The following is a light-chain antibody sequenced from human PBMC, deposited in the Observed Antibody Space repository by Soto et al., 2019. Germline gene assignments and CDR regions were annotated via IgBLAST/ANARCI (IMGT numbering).Light chain of an antibody. CDR1: QSISSW. CDR2: KAS. CDR3: QQYNSYPLT. V-gene: IGKV1-5*03. Sequence: DIPMTQSPSTLSASVGDRVTITCRASQSISSWLAWYQQKPGKAPNLLIYKASSLESGVPSRFSGSGSGTEITLTISSLQPDDFATYYCQQYNSYPLTFGGGTKVEIK. J-gene: IGKJ4*01.